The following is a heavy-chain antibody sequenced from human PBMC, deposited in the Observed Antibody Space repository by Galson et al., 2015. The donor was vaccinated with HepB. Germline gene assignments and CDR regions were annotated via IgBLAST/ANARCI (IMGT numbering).Heavy chain of an antibody. CDR2: FDPEDGER. Sequence: SVKVSCKVSGHTLTELSIHWVRQAPGKGLGWMGGFDPEDGERSSAQRFQGRVTLTEDTSTDTAYMELNSLGSADTAVYYCITDGYSGSGGSTFDYWGQGTLVTVSS. D-gene: IGHD3-10*01. CDR1: GHTLTELS. J-gene: IGHJ4*02. V-gene: IGHV1-24*01. CDR3: ITDGYSGSGGSTFDY.